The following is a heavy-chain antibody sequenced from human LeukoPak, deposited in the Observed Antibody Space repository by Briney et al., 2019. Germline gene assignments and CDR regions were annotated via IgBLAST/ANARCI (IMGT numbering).Heavy chain of an antibody. CDR1: GYSFDSGYY. CDR2: IYYSGST. J-gene: IGHJ4*02. D-gene: IGHD2-2*02. V-gene: IGHV4-38-2*02. Sequence: SETLSLTCTVSGYSFDSGYYWGWIRQPPGKGLEWIANIYYSGSTSYNPSLKSRVTVSIDTSKNEFSLKLYSVSAADTALYYCARLYCISTSCYTIDYWGQGTLVTVSS. CDR3: ARLYCISTSCYTIDY.